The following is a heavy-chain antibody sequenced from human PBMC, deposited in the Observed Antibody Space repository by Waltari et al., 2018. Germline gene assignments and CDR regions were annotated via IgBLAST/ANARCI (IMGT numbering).Heavy chain of an antibody. D-gene: IGHD2-2*01. V-gene: IGHV3-33*01. CDR1: GFTFSSYG. CDR2: IWYDGSNR. CDR3: AREMLPAAIVDYYYGMDV. J-gene: IGHJ6*02. Sequence: QVQLVESGGGVVQPGRSLRLSCAASGFTFSSYGMNWLRKAPGTGLEWVPVIWYDGSNRYYADSVKGRFTISRDNSKNTLYLQMNSLRAEDTAVYYCAREMLPAAIVDYYYGMDVWGQGTTVTVSS.